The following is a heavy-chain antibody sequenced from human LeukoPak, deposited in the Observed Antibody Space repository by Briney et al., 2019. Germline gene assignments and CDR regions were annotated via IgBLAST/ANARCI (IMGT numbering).Heavy chain of an antibody. D-gene: IGHD6-13*01. V-gene: IGHV4-59*06. CDR3: AREIAAAGTFDY. CDR1: GGSISSYY. J-gene: IGHJ4*02. Sequence: SETLSLTCTVSGGSISSYYWSWIRQHPGKGLEWIGYIYYSGSTYYSPSLKSRVTISVDTSKNQFSLKLSSVTAADTAVYYCAREIAAAGTFDYWGQGTLVTVSS. CDR2: IYYSGST.